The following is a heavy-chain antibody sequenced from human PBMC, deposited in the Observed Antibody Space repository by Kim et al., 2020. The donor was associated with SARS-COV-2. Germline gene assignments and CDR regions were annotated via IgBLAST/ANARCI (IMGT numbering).Heavy chain of an antibody. V-gene: IGHV3-30*18. Sequence: GGSLRLSCAASGFTFSSYGMHWVRQAPGKGLEWVAVISYDGSNKYYADSVKGRFTISRDNSKNTLYLQMNSLRAEDTAVYYCAKAPSAVAGTGGDYWGQG. D-gene: IGHD6-19*01. J-gene: IGHJ4*02. CDR3: AKAPSAVAGTGGDY. CDR2: ISYDGSNK. CDR1: GFTFSSYG.